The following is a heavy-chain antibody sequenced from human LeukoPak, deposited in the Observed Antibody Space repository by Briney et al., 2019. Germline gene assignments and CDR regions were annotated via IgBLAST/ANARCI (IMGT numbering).Heavy chain of an antibody. J-gene: IGHJ4*02. CDR1: GGSFSGYY. CDR3: ARGRGITIFGVHFDY. D-gene: IGHD3-3*01. V-gene: IGHV4-34*01. CDR2: INHSGST. Sequence: PSETLSLTCTVYGGSFSGYYWSWIRQPPGKGLEWIGEINHSGSTNYNPSLKSRVTISVDTSKNQFSLKLSSVTAADTAVYYCARGRGITIFGVHFDYWGQGTLVIVSS.